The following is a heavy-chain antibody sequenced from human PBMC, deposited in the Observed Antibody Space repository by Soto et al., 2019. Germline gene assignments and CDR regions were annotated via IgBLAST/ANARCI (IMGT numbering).Heavy chain of an antibody. CDR2: ISKSDYT. Sequence: GGSLRLSCTVSGFAFNNYGINWVRQAPGKGLEWVSSISKSDYTYYSDSVKGRFTISRDNAKNSVSLQMNTLRVEDTAVYYCAREDSIIMPAVSDFWGLGTLVTVSS. D-gene: IGHD3-22*01. V-gene: IGHV3-21*01. CDR3: AREDSIIMPAVSDF. CDR1: GFAFNNYG. J-gene: IGHJ4*02.